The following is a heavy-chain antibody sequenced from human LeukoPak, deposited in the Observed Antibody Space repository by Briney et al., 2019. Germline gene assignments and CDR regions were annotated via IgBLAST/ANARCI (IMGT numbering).Heavy chain of an antibody. D-gene: IGHD2-15*01. CDR1: GFTFSSYG. Sequence: PGGSLRLSCAASGFTFSSYGMHWVRQAPGKGLEWVAVISYDGSNKYYADSVKGRFTISRGNSKNTLYLQMNSLRAEDTAAYYCARSGLNRFDYWGQGTLVTVSS. CDR3: ARSGLNRFDY. CDR2: ISYDGSNK. V-gene: IGHV3-30*03. J-gene: IGHJ4*02.